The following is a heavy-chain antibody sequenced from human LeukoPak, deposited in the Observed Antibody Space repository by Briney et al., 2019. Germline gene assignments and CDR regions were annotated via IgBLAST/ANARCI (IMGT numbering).Heavy chain of an antibody. V-gene: IGHV4-61*02. CDR1: GGSISSGSYY. Sequence: PSQTLSLTCTVSGGSISSGSYYWSWIRQPAGKGLEWIGRIYTSGSTNYNPSLKSRVTISVDTSKNQFSLKLSSVTAADTAVYYCARGGGVIIIRPFDYWGQGTRVTVSP. D-gene: IGHD3-10*01. CDR2: IYTSGST. CDR3: ARGGGVIIIRPFDY. J-gene: IGHJ4*02.